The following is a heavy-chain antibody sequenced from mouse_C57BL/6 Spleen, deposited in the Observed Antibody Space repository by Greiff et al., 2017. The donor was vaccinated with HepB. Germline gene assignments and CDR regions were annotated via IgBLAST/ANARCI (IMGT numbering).Heavy chain of an antibody. CDR3: ARGVGGPFDY. V-gene: IGHV1-61*01. J-gene: IGHJ2*01. CDR2: IYPSDSET. D-gene: IGHD1-1*02. Sequence: QVQLQQPGAELVRPGSSVKLSCKASGYTFTSYWMDWVKQRPGQGLEWIGNIYPSDSETHYNQKFKDKATLTVDKSSSTAYMQLSSLTSEDSAVYCCARGVGGPFDYWGQGTTLTVSS. CDR1: GYTFTSYW.